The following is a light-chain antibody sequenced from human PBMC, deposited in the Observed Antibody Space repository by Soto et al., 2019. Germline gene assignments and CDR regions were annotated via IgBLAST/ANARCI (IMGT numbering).Light chain of an antibody. CDR1: SSDVGGYNY. CDR2: EVS. J-gene: IGLJ3*02. Sequence: QSVLTQPASVSGSPGQSIAISCTGTSSDVGGYNYVSWFQQHPDKAPKLMIYEVSNRPSGVSNRFSGSKSGNTASLTISGLQAEDEADYYCSSFTSSTTWVFGGGTQLTVL. CDR3: SSFTSSTTWV. V-gene: IGLV2-14*01.